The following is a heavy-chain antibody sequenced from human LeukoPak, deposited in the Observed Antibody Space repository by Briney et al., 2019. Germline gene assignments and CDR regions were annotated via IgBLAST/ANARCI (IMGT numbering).Heavy chain of an antibody. Sequence: GGSLRLSCAASGFTFSNYWMTWVRQAPGKGLEWVANIKEDGSEKYYVDSVKGRFTISKDNAQNSLYLQMNSLRVEDTAVYYCAGDETRRFDYWGLGTLVTVSS. CDR1: GFTFSNYW. J-gene: IGHJ4*02. V-gene: IGHV3-7*01. CDR2: IKEDGSEK. CDR3: AGDETRRFDY.